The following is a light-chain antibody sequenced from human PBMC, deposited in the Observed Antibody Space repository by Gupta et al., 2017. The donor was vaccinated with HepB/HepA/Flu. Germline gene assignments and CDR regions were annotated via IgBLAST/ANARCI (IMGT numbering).Light chain of an antibody. V-gene: IGKV3-20*01. CDR1: QIVSNNY. Sequence: EIVLTQSPATLSLSPGGRATLSCRASQIVSNNYLAWYQYKPGRAPRLLVYGASSRATGVPDRVSGSGSWTDFTLTNSRLEPEDFAVYYCQQYRRSPTFGGGTKVDIK. CDR3: QQYRRSPT. CDR2: GAS. J-gene: IGKJ4*01.